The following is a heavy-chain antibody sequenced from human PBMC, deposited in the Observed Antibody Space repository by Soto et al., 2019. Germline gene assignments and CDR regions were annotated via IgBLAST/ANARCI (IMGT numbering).Heavy chain of an antibody. CDR2: IIPIFGTA. V-gene: IGHV1-69*06. CDR1: GGTFSSYA. Sequence: SSVQVSCKASGGTFSSYAISWVRQAPGQGLEWMGGIIPIFGTANYAQKFQGRVTITADKSTSTAYMELSSLRSEDTAVYYCARDQSGSYRLDYWGQGTLVTVSS. CDR3: ARDQSGSYRLDY. D-gene: IGHD1-26*01. J-gene: IGHJ4*02.